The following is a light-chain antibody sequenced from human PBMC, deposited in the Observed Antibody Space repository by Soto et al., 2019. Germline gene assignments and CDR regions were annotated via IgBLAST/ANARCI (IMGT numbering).Light chain of an antibody. CDR1: QGISNY. Sequence: DIQMTQSPSSLSASVGDRVTITCRASQGISNYLAWYQQKPGKVPKLLTYAASTLQSGVPSRFSGSGSGTDFTLTISSLQPEDVATYYCQKYNSAPTWTFGQGTKV. CDR3: QKYNSAPTWT. CDR2: AAS. J-gene: IGKJ1*01. V-gene: IGKV1-27*01.